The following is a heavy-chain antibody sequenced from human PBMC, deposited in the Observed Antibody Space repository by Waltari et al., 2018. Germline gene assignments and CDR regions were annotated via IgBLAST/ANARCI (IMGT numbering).Heavy chain of an antibody. D-gene: IGHD5-12*01. V-gene: IGHV4-38-2*01. CDR1: GYSISSGYY. J-gene: IGHJ3*02. CDR2: IYHSGSA. CDR3: ARAKERGVATAGEAFDI. Sequence: QVQLQESGPGLVKPSETLSLTCAVSGYSISSGYYWGWIRQPPGKGLEWNGSIYHSGSAYYNPSLKSRVTISVDTSKNQFSLKLSSVTAADTAVYYCARAKERGVATAGEAFDIWGQGTMVTVSS.